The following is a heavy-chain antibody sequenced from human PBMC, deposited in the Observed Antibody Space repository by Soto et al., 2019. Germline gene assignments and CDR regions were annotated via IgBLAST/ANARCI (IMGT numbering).Heavy chain of an antibody. CDR2: INPSDGNR. J-gene: IGHJ4*02. V-gene: IGHV1-18*01. CDR1: GYSKSFRS. CDR3: ATDRLRGYDSSGFYS. Sequence: ASVKACFAASGYSKSFRSSNCVRQEHGQGLEWMGWINPSDGNRNFAQKFEDRVTMTTATSTNTVFLELRSLKSDDTAIYYCATDRLRGYDSSGFYSWGQGTMVTVSS. D-gene: IGHD3-22*01.